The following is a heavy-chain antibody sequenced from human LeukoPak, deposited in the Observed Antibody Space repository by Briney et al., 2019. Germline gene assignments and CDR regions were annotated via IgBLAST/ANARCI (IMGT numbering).Heavy chain of an antibody. V-gene: IGHV3-48*02. D-gene: IGHD3-22*01. CDR1: GFTVSNNY. Sequence: PGGSLRLSCAASGFTVSNNYMSWVRQAPGKGLEWVSHISSSSSTIYYADSVKGRFTISRDDAKNSLYLQMNSLRDEDTAVYYCARGGWNYWGQGTLVTVSS. CDR3: ARGGWNY. CDR2: ISSSSSTI. J-gene: IGHJ4*02.